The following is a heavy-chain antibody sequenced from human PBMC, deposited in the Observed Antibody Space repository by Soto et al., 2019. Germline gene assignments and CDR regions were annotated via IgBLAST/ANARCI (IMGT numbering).Heavy chain of an antibody. CDR2: ISWNSGSI. CDR1: GFTFDDYA. D-gene: IGHD6-19*01. CDR3: AKDTGFVAVAGSVLDY. Sequence: EVQLVESGGGLVQPGRSLRLSCAASGFTFDDYAMHWVRQAPGKGLEWVSGISWNSGSIGYADSVKGRFTISRDNAKNSLYLQMNSLRAEDTALYYSAKDTGFVAVAGSVLDYWGQGTLVTVSS. J-gene: IGHJ4*02. V-gene: IGHV3-9*01.